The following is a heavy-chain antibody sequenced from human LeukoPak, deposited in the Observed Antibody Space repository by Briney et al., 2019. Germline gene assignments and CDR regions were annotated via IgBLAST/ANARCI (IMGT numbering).Heavy chain of an antibody. Sequence: PGGSLRLSCAASGITFSSYAMSWVRQAPGKGLEWVSAISGSGGSTYYADSVKGRFTISRDTSKNTLYLQMISLRAEDTAVYYCARYYYYYYGMDVWGQGTTVTVSS. J-gene: IGHJ6*02. V-gene: IGHV3-23*01. CDR3: ARYYYYYYGMDV. CDR1: GITFSSYA. CDR2: ISGSGGST.